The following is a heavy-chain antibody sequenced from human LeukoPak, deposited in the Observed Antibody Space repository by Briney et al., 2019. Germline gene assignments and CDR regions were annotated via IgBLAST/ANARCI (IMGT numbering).Heavy chain of an antibody. J-gene: IGHJ4*02. Sequence: PSETLSLTCAVYGGSFSGYYWIWIRQPPGKGLEWIGEINHSGSTNYNPSLKSRVPISEDTSKNQFSLNLTSVTAADTAVYYCARARVRIAAGALDYWGQGALVTVSS. D-gene: IGHD6-13*01. CDR2: INHSGST. CDR3: ARARVRIAAGALDY. V-gene: IGHV4-34*01. CDR1: GGSFSGYY.